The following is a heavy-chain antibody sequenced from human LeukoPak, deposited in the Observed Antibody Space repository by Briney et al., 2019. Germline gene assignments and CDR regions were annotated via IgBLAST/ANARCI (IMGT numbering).Heavy chain of an antibody. CDR3: AKGPNYYDSSGLVD. Sequence: PGGSLRLSCAASGFTFSSYGMHWVRQAPGKGLEWVAFIRYDGSNKYYADSVKGRFTISRDNSKNTLYLQMNSLRAEDTAVYYCAKGPNYYDSSGLVDWGQGTLVTVSS. CDR1: GFTFSSYG. CDR2: IRYDGSNK. D-gene: IGHD3-22*01. V-gene: IGHV3-30*02. J-gene: IGHJ4*02.